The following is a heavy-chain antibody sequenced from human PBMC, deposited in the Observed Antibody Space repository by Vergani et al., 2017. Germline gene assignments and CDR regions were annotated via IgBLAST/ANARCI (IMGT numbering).Heavy chain of an antibody. D-gene: IGHD3-22*01. CDR1: GGTFSSYA. Sequence: QVQLVQSGAEVKKPGSSVTVSCKASGGTFSSYAISWVRQAPGQGLEWMGGIIPIFGTANYAQKFQGRVTITADESTSTAYMGLSSLRSEDTAVYYCARVFDSSGSYYPYYYYMDVWGKGTTVTVSS. CDR2: IIPIFGTA. CDR3: ARVFDSSGSYYPYYYYMDV. J-gene: IGHJ6*03. V-gene: IGHV1-69*01.